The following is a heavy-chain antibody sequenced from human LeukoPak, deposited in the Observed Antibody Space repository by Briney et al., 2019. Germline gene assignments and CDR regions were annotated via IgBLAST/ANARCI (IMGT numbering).Heavy chain of an antibody. D-gene: IGHD6-19*01. Sequence: ASAKVSCKASGYIFTNYGLNWVRQAPGQGLECMGWISAYNNNTKYAQKFQGRVTMTTDTSTNTAYMELRSLRSDDTAVYYCARGFPSGKQWLTNWGQGTLVTVSS. J-gene: IGHJ4*02. V-gene: IGHV1-18*01. CDR3: ARGFPSGKQWLTN. CDR2: ISAYNNNT. CDR1: GYIFTNYG.